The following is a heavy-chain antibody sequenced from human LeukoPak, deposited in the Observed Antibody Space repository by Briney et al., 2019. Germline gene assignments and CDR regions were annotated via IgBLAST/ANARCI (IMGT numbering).Heavy chain of an antibody. CDR1: RYTFTDYY. V-gene: IGHV1-2*02. CDR3: ARIGYNHYFDS. CDR2: INPNRGGT. Sequence: ASVKVSCKASRYTFTDYYLHWVRQAPGQGLEWMGWINPNRGGTNYAQTFQGRVTMTRDTSITTAYLELSRLRSDDTAVYYCARIGYNHYFDSWGQGTLVTVSS. D-gene: IGHD1-1*01. J-gene: IGHJ4*02.